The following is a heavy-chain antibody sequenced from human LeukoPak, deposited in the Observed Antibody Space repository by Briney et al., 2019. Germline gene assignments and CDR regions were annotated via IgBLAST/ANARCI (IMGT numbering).Heavy chain of an antibody. CDR3: ARGALYYDFWSGYYTEY. CDR1: GFTFSSYG. CDR2: IWYDGSNK. V-gene: IGHV3-33*01. J-gene: IGHJ4*02. D-gene: IGHD3-3*01. Sequence: QTGGSLRLSCAASGFTFSSYGMHWVRQAPGKGLEWVAVIWYDGSNKYYADSVKGRFTISRDNSKNTLYLQMNSLRAEDTAVYYCARGALYYDFWSGYYTEYWGQGTLVTVPS.